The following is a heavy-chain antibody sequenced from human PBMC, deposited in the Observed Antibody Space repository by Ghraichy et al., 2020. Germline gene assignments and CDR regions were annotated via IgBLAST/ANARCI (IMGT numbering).Heavy chain of an antibody. J-gene: IGHJ4*02. CDR3: ARGPSHTSSYYFDY. D-gene: IGHD6-6*01. CDR1: GDSISNYY. CDR2: ISGSGST. V-gene: IGHV4-4*07. Sequence: SETLSLTCTVSGDSISNYYWSWIRQPAGKGLEWIGRISGSGSTNYNPSLKSRVTMSVDTSNNQFSLRLTSMTAADTAVYCCARGPSHTSSYYFDYWGQGILVTVSS.